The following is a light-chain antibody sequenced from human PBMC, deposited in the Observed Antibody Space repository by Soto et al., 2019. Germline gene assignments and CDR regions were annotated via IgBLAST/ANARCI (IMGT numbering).Light chain of an antibody. V-gene: IGLV2-14*01. Sequence: QSVLTQPASVSGSPGQSITISCTGTISDLGGYNYVSWYQQHPGKAPKLMIYEVRDRPSGVSSRFSGSKSGNTASLTISGLQAEDEADYYCSSYRSSSPLFGTGTKVTDL. CDR2: EVR. CDR1: ISDLGGYNY. CDR3: SSYRSSSPL. J-gene: IGLJ1*01.